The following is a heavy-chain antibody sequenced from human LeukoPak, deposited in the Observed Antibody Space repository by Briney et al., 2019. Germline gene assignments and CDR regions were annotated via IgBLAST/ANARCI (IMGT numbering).Heavy chain of an antibody. CDR2: ISSSSSYI. D-gene: IGHD5-12*01. Sequence: GGSLRLSCAASGFTFSSYSMNWVRQAPGKGLEWVSSISSSSSYIYYADSVKGRFTISRDNAKSSLYLQMNSLRAEDTAVYYCARLSGYDFHFDYWGQGTLVTVSS. V-gene: IGHV3-21*01. CDR3: ARLSGYDFHFDY. CDR1: GFTFSSYS. J-gene: IGHJ4*02.